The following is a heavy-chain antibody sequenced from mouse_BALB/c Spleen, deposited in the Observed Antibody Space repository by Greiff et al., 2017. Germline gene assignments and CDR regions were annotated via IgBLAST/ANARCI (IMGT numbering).Heavy chain of an antibody. Sequence: EVQGVESGGDLVKPGGSLKLSCAASGLTFSSYGMSWVRQTPDKRLEWVATISSGGSYTYYPDSVKGRFNISRDNAKNTLYLQMSSLKSEDTAMYYCARPTFTTVVAKGFAYWGQGTLVTVSA. CDR2: ISSGGSYT. J-gene: IGHJ3*01. V-gene: IGHV5-6*01. CDR1: GLTFSSYG. D-gene: IGHD1-1*01. CDR3: ARPTFTTVVAKGFAY.